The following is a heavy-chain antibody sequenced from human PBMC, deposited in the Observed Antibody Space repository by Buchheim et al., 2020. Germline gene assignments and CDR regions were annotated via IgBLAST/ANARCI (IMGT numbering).Heavy chain of an antibody. J-gene: IGHJ3*02. CDR2: IRSKAYGGTT. Sequence: EVQLVESGGGLVQPGRSLRLSCTASGFTFGDYAMSWFRQAPGKGLEWVGFIRSKAYGGTTEYAASVKGRFTISRDDSKSIAYLQMNSLKTEDTAVYYCTRADIVLMVYAIGPAAEDAFDIWGQGT. V-gene: IGHV3-49*03. D-gene: IGHD2-8*01. CDR3: TRADIVLMVYAIGPAAEDAFDI. CDR1: GFTFGDYA.